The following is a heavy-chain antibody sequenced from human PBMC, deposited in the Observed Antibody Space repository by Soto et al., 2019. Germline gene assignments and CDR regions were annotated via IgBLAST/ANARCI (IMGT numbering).Heavy chain of an antibody. CDR3: ARGGSEVAGRWYFRAGTLCDY. J-gene: IGHJ4*02. D-gene: IGHD6-19*01. CDR2: ISAYNGNT. CDR1: GYTFTSYG. V-gene: IGHV1-18*01. Sequence: QVQLVQSGAEVKKPGASVKVSCKASGYTFTSYGISWVRQAPGQGLEWMGWISAYNGNTNYAQKLQGRVTMTTDTTTSAAYMELRSLRPDDTAVYYSARGGSEVAGRWYFRAGTLCDYWGQGTLVTVSS.